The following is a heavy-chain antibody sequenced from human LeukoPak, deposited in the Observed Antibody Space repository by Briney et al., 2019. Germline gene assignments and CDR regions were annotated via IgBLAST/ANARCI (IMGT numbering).Heavy chain of an antibody. CDR1: GGSINNYY. Sequence: PSETLSLTCTVAGGSINNYYWSSIRQPAGKGLEWLGYIYYSGSTNYNPSLKSRVTISGDTSKNQFSLKLSSVTAADTAVYYCARVVTMVRGVIITPDYFDYWGQGTLVTVSS. CDR3: ARVVTMVRGVIITPDYFDY. CDR2: IYYSGST. D-gene: IGHD3-10*01. J-gene: IGHJ4*02. V-gene: IGHV4-59*01.